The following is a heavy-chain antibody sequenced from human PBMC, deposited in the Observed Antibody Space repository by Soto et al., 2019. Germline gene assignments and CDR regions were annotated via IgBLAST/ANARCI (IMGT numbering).Heavy chain of an antibody. CDR3: ARQSPDYLGSVGWFDP. V-gene: IGHV4-39*01. CDR2: IYYSGTT. D-gene: IGHD1-26*01. Sequence: PSETLSLTCTVSGGSISSSSYYWVWIRQPPGKGLEWIGSIYYSGTTYYNPSLKSRVTISVDTSKNQFSLKLRSVTAADTAVYYCARQSPDYLGSVGWFDPWGQGTLVP. CDR1: GGSISSSSYY. J-gene: IGHJ5*02.